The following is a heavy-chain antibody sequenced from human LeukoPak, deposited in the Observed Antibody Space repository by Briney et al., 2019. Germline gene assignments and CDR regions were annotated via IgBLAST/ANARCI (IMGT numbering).Heavy chain of an antibody. CDR1: GGSISSGDYY. V-gene: IGHV4-30-4*08. CDR3: AREISFGDYLSFDY. Sequence: PSETLSLTCTVSGGSISSGDYYWSWIRQPPGKGLEWIGYIYYSGSTYYNPSLKSRVTISVDTSKNQFSLKLSSVTAADTAVYYCAREISFGDYLSFDYLGQGTLVTVSS. J-gene: IGHJ4*02. CDR2: IYYSGST. D-gene: IGHD4-17*01.